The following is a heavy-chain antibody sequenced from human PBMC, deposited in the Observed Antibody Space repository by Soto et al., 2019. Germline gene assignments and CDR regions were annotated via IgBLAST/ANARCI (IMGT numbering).Heavy chain of an antibody. J-gene: IGHJ6*04. CDR2: IYWDDQK. V-gene: IGHV2-5*02. D-gene: IGHD6-6*01. CDR3: XXXXXXHDSSACGRDCYMDV. CDR1: GFSFTTYGVG. Sequence: QITLKESGPTLVKPTQTLTLTCTFSGFSFTTYGVGVGWIRQAPGKAPEWLALIYWDDQKTFRSSLESRLTITKDTSKDXXXXXXXXXXXXXXXXXXXXXXXXXHDSSACGRDCYMDVWGKGTTVTVSS.